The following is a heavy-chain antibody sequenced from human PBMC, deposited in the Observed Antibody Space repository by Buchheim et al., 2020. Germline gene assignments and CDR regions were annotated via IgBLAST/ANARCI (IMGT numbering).Heavy chain of an antibody. Sequence: EVQLLESGGGLTQRGGSLRLSCSASGFPFGSYAMAWVRQAPRKGLEWVSTISATGTRTFYADAVKGRFTISSDNSHNSLFLEMNDLRDDDTALYYCTKVPCRIRNWFDPWGQGT. CDR2: ISATGTRT. CDR3: TKVPCRIRNWFDP. CDR1: GFPFGSYA. D-gene: IGHD2-15*01. J-gene: IGHJ5*02. V-gene: IGHV3-23*01.